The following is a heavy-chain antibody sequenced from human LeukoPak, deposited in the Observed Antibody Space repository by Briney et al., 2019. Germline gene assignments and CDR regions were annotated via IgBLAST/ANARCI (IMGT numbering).Heavy chain of an antibody. Sequence: GGSLRLSCVASGFTFSNYAIHWVRQAPGKGVEWVAVISYDGSDNYYADSVKGRCTISRDNSKNTLYLQMNSLRVEDTAVYYCARGLFLSGYLDAFDIWGQGTVVTVSS. CDR2: ISYDGSDN. CDR1: GFTFSNYA. D-gene: IGHD3-22*01. V-gene: IGHV3-30*14. CDR3: ARGLFLSGYLDAFDI. J-gene: IGHJ3*02.